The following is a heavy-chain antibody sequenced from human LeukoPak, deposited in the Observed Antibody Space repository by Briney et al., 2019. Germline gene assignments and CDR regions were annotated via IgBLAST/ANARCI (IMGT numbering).Heavy chain of an antibody. D-gene: IGHD3-16*02. CDR3: ASTSPGGSRLGELSED. CDR2: IYYSGST. J-gene: IGHJ4*02. V-gene: IGHV4-59*12. Sequence: PSETLSLTCTVSGGSISSYYWSWIRQPPGKGLEWIGYIYYSGSTNYNPSLKSRVTISVDTSKNQFSLKLSSVTAADTAVYYCASTSPGGSRLGELSEDWGQGTLVTVSS. CDR1: GGSISSYY.